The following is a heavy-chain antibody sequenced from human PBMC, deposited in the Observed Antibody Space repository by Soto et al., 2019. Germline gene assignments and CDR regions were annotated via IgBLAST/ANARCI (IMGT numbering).Heavy chain of an antibody. Sequence: EVQLLESGGGLVQPGGSLRLSCAASGFTFSSYAMSWVRQAPGKGLEWVSGISSSGGSTYYADSAKGRFTISRDNSKNTLFLRMNRPRVEDTAVYYCMRPAPRGRHYFYFGMDVWGQGTTVTVSS. CDR1: GFTFSSYA. CDR2: ISSSGGST. J-gene: IGHJ6*02. CDR3: MRPAPRGRHYFYFGMDV. V-gene: IGHV3-23*01. D-gene: IGHD3-10*01.